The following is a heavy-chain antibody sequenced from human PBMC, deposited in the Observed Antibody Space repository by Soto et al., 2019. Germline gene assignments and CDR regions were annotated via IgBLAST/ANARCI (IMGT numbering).Heavy chain of an antibody. CDR1: GFTFSSYG. D-gene: IGHD6-6*01. CDR3: AKEGRIAARLHPFDPVDY. J-gene: IGHJ4*02. CDR2: ISYDGSNK. Sequence: GGSLRLSCAASGFTFSSYGMHWVRQAPGKGLEWVAVISYDGSNKYYADSVKGRFTISRDNSKNTLYLQMNSLRAEDTAVYYCAKEGRIAARLHPFDPVDYWGQGTLVTVSS. V-gene: IGHV3-30*18.